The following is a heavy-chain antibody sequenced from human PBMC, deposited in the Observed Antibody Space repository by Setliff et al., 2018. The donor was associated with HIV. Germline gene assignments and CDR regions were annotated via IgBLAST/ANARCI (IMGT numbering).Heavy chain of an antibody. J-gene: IGHJ4*02. V-gene: IGHV1-69*13. D-gene: IGHD6-6*01. CDR2: IIPIFHTP. CDR3: ARRIGYSSSPGDQPFDY. Sequence: SVKVSCKASGGTFRSNAISWLRQAPGQGLEWMGGIIPIFHTPNYAQKFQGRVTITADESTSTAYMQLNSLTSEDTAVYYCARRIGYSSSPGDQPFDYWGQGTLVTVSS. CDR1: GGTFRSNA.